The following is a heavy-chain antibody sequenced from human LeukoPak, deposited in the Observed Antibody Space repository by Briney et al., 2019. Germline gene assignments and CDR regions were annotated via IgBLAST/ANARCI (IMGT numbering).Heavy chain of an antibody. V-gene: IGHV3-9*03. D-gene: IGHD3-10*01. Sequence: GRSLRLSCAASGCTFENSAMHWVRQAPAKGLEWVSGISWNSGDLIYADSVKGRFTISRDNAKNSLYLQMNSLRLEDMALYYCARRSGDRAFDIWGQGTMVTVSS. CDR2: ISWNSGDL. J-gene: IGHJ3*02. CDR1: GCTFENSA. CDR3: ARRSGDRAFDI.